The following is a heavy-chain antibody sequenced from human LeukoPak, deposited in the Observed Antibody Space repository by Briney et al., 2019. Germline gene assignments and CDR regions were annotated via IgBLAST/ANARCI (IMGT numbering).Heavy chain of an antibody. CDR1: GFTFDDYA. Sequence: PGRSLRLSCAASGFTFDDYAMHWVRQAPGKGLEWVSGISWNSGSIGYADSVKGRFTISRDNAKNSLYLQMNRLRAEDTALYYCAKEYSYGYNRYYFDYWGQGTLVTVSS. CDR2: ISWNSGSI. J-gene: IGHJ4*02. V-gene: IGHV3-9*01. D-gene: IGHD5-18*01. CDR3: AKEYSYGYNRYYFDY.